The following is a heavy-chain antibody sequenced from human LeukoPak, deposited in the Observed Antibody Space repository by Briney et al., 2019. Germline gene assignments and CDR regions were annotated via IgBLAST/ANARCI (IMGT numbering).Heavy chain of an antibody. D-gene: IGHD3-10*01. CDR1: GGSISSYY. V-gene: IGHV4-59*01. CDR3: ARDTGYYGSGSYYNANWFDP. J-gene: IGHJ5*02. Sequence: SETLSLTCAVSGGSISSYYWSWIRQPPGKGLEWIGYIYYSGSTNYNPSLKSRATISVDTSKNQFSLKLSSVTAADTAVYYCARDTGYYGSGSYYNANWFDPWGQGTLVTVSS. CDR2: IYYSGST.